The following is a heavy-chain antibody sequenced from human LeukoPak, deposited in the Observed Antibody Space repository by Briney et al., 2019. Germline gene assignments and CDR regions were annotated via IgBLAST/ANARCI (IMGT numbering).Heavy chain of an antibody. CDR1: GYTFTDYY. Sequence: ASVKVSCKASGYTFTDYYMHWVRQAPGQGLEWMGWINPNSGGTNYAQKFQGRVTMTRDTSISTAYMELSRLRSDDTAVYYCARDGLGTAGSWGHNWFDPWGQGTLVTVSS. V-gene: IGHV1-2*02. J-gene: IGHJ5*02. CDR3: ARDGLGTAGSWGHNWFDP. D-gene: IGHD2-15*01. CDR2: INPNSGGT.